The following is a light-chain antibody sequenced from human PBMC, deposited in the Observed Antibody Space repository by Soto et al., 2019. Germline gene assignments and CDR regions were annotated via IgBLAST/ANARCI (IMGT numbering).Light chain of an antibody. Sequence: EIVMTQSTATLSVSPGERATLSCRASQSVSSNLAWYQQKPGQAPRLLIYGASTRATGIPACFSGSGSGTEFTLNISSLQSEDFSGYYCQQYNNWGTFGQGTKVDIK. V-gene: IGKV3-15*01. J-gene: IGKJ1*01. CDR3: QQYNNWGT. CDR2: GAS. CDR1: QSVSSN.